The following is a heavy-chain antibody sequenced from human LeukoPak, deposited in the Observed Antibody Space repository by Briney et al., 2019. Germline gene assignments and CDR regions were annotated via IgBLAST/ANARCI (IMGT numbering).Heavy chain of an antibody. CDR3: ARGGPLYCSSTSCREDGMDV. D-gene: IGHD2-2*01. CDR2: IKRDGSFA. V-gene: IGHV3-7*01. CDR1: GFTFSDYW. J-gene: IGHJ6*02. Sequence: GGSLRLSCAASGFTFSDYWMAWVRQAPGKGLEWVANIKRDGSFAEYGDSLEGRFIISRDNAKNSLYLQMNSLRAEDTAVYYCARGGPLYCSSTSCREDGMDVWGQGTTVTVSS.